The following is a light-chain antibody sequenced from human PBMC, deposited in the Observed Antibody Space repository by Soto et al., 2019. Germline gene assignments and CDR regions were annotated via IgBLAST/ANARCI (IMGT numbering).Light chain of an antibody. CDR2: DVT. CDR3: SSYTSSSTPYV. Sequence: QSALTQPASVSGSPGQSITISCTGTSSDVGGYNYVSWYQQHPVKAPKLMIYDVTNRPSGVSDRFSGSKSGNTASLTISALQAEDEADYYCSSYTSSSTPYVFGTGTKVTVL. CDR1: SSDVGGYNY. J-gene: IGLJ1*01. V-gene: IGLV2-14*01.